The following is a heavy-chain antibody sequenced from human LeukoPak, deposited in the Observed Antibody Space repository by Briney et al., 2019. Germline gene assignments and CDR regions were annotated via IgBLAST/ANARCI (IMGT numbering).Heavy chain of an antibody. J-gene: IGHJ3*01. CDR2: MKEDGTET. Sequence: GGSLRLSCAASGFTFSCYWMTWVRQAPGKGLEWVAYMKEDGTETHYVDSVKGRFTISRDNTKKSLYLQMNSLRADDTAVYYCARGVYAFDVWGQGTMVTVSS. CDR1: GFTFSCYW. V-gene: IGHV3-7*01. CDR3: ARGVYAFDV.